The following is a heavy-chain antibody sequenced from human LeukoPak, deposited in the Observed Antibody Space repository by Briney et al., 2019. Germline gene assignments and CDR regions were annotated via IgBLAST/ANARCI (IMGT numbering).Heavy chain of an antibody. CDR2: IYHSGST. CDR3: ARLSITISNWFDP. Sequence: PSETLSLTCAVPGYSISSGYYWGWIRQPPGKGLEWIGSIYHSGSTYYNPSLKSRVTISVDTSKNQFSLKLSSVTAADTAVYYCARLSITISNWFDPWGQGTLVTVSS. J-gene: IGHJ5*02. D-gene: IGHD3-3*01. V-gene: IGHV4-38-2*01. CDR1: GYSISSGYY.